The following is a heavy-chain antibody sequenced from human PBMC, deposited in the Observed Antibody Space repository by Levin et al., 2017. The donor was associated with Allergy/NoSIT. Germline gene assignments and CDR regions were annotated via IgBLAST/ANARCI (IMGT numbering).Heavy chain of an antibody. J-gene: IGHJ3*01. CDR2: IYWDGHY. Sequence: SGPTLVKPTQTLTLTCTFSGFSLTTYGVGVAWIRQSPGKALDWLAVIYWDGHYHYSPSLRSRLTITKDTSKNQVVLTMSNMDSVDTATYYCAHRETTLAGWGVFDFWGQGTLVTVSA. V-gene: IGHV2-5*02. CDR1: GFSLTTYGVG. D-gene: IGHD3-10*01. CDR3: AHRETTLAGWGVFDF.